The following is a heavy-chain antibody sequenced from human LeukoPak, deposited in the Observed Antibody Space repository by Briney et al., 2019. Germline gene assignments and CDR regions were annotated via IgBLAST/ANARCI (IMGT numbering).Heavy chain of an antibody. CDR1: RYSFTTYW. CDR2: IYVGDSDT. J-gene: IGHJ4*02. Sequence: GESLKISCKIARYSFTTYWIGWVRQMPGYGLEWMGIIYVGDSDTTYSPSFQGQVTISADKSISTAYLQWSSLKASDTAMYYCARHEGITIPFDYWGQGTLVTVSS. V-gene: IGHV5-51*01. D-gene: IGHD3-3*01. CDR3: ARHEGITIPFDY.